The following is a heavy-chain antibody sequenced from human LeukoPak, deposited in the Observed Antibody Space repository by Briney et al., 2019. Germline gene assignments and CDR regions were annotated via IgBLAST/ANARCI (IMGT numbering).Heavy chain of an antibody. CDR1: GGSISSSSYY. Sequence: PSETLSLTCTVSGGSISSSSYYWGWIRQPPGKGLEWIGRICYSGSTYYNPSLKSRVIISVDTSKNQFSLKLSSVTAADTAVYYCARRGYCSSTSCYASFDYWGQGTLVTVSS. V-gene: IGHV4-39*01. CDR2: ICYSGST. D-gene: IGHD2-2*01. CDR3: ARRGYCSSTSCYASFDY. J-gene: IGHJ4*02.